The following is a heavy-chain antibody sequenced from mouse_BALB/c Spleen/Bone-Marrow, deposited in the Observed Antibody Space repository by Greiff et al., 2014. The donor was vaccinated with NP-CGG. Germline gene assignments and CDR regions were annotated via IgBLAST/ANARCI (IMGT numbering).Heavy chain of an antibody. J-gene: IGHJ3*01. CDR1: GFTFSGYA. Sequence: EVMLVESGGGLVKPGGSLKLSCAASGFTFSGYAMSWVRQSPEKRLERVATISSGGSYIHYPDSVKGRFTISRDNAKNTLYLQMSSLRSEDTAIYYCARPDPWFAYWGQGTLVTVSA. CDR3: ARPDPWFAY. V-gene: IGHV5-9-1*01. CDR2: ISSGGSYI.